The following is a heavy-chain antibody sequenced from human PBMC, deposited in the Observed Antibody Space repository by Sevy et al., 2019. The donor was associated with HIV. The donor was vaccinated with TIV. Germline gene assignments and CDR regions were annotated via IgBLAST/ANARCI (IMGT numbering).Heavy chain of an antibody. D-gene: IGHD6-6*01. J-gene: IGHJ6*02. CDR3: AGVLIAARDYDYYGMDV. V-gene: IGHV3-30*04. CDR2: ISYDGSNK. Sequence: GGSLRLSCAASGFTFSSYAMHWVRQAPGKGLEWVAVISYDGSNKYYADSVKGRFTISRDNSKNTLYLQMNSLRAEDTAVYYCAGVLIAARDYDYYGMDVWGQGTTVTVSS. CDR1: GFTFSSYA.